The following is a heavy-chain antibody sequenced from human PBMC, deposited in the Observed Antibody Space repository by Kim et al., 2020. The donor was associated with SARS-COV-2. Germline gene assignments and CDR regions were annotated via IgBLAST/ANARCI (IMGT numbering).Heavy chain of an antibody. D-gene: IGHD7-27*01. CDR2: SGGT. Sequence: SGGTNYAQKFQGRVTMTRDTSISTAYMELSRLRSHDTAVYYCAGELGPAYWGQGTLVTVSS. J-gene: IGHJ4*02. CDR3: AGELGPAY. V-gene: IGHV1-2*02.